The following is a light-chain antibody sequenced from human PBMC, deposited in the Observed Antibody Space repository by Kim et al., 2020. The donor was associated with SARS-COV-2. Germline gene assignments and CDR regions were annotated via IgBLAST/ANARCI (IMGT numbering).Light chain of an antibody. V-gene: IGKV1-5*03. CDR1: QTINNW. CDR2: NAS. J-gene: IGKJ1*01. Sequence: ASVGDRVTLTCRTSQTINNWLAWYQQKPGKAPKLLIYNASTLESGVPPRFSGSGTGTEFTLTISSLQPDDFATYYCQQYNSPLWTFGQGTKVDIK. CDR3: QQYNSPLWT.